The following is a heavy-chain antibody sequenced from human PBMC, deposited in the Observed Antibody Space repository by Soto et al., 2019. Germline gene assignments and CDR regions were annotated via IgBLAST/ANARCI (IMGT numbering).Heavy chain of an antibody. J-gene: IGHJ5*02. Sequence: PSETLSLTCTVSGGSISSYYWSWIRQPPGKGLEWIGYIYYSGSTNYNPSLKSRVTISVDTSKNQFSLKLSSVTAADTAVYYCARDDIRFDPWGQGTLVTVSS. CDR2: IYYSGST. CDR1: GGSISSYY. CDR3: ARDDIRFDP. V-gene: IGHV4-59*01.